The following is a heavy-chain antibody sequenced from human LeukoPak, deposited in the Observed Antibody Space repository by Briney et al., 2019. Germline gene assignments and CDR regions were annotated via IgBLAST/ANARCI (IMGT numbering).Heavy chain of an antibody. D-gene: IGHD3-16*01. J-gene: IGHJ3*02. V-gene: IGHV3-73*01. CDR3: TRLQLGGAFDI. Sequence: GGSLRLSCAASGFTFSGSAMHWVRQASGKGLEWVGRIRSKANSYATAYAASVKGRFTTSRDDSKNTAYLQMNSLKTEDTAVYYCTRLQLGGAFDIWGQGTMVTVSS. CDR2: IRSKANSYAT. CDR1: GFTFSGSA.